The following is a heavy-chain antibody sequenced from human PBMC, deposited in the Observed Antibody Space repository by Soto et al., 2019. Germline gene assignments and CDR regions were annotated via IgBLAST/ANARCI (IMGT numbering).Heavy chain of an antibody. D-gene: IGHD2-15*01. CDR1: GYTFSTSG. Sequence: QVQLVQSGAEVRKPGASVKVSCKASGYTFSTSGMSWLRQAPGQGLEWMGWISTYNGDTNDAPKFQDRVTMTSDTSTSTGYMDLRSLRSDDTAVYYCARAGAAPYYYYGMDVWGQGTRVTVSS. CDR2: ISTYNGDT. V-gene: IGHV1-18*01. CDR3: ARAGAAPYYYYGMDV. J-gene: IGHJ6*02.